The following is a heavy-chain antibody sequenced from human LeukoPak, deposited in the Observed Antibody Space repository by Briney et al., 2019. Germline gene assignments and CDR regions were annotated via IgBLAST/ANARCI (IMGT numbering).Heavy chain of an antibody. V-gene: IGHV1-2*02. CDR1: GYTFTVNH. J-gene: IGHJ3*02. CDR3: ARELGINAFDI. D-gene: IGHD7-27*01. CDR2: INPNSGDT. Sequence: ASVKVSCKASGYTFTVNHMYWVRQAPGQGLEWMGWINPNSGDTTSAQKFQGRITMTRDTSISTAYMELTRLTSDDTAVYYCARELGINAFDIWSQGTMVTVSS.